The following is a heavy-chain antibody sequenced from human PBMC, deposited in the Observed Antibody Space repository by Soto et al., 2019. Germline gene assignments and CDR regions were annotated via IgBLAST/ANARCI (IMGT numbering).Heavy chain of an antibody. V-gene: IGHV4-30-2*01. J-gene: IGHJ4*02. CDR2: IYHSGST. CDR1: GGSISSGGYS. D-gene: IGHD6-19*01. CDR3: ARAGGLGALAADY. Sequence: QLQLQESGSGLVKPSQTLSLTCAVSGGSISSGGYSWSWIRQPPGKGLEWIGYIYHSGSTYYNPSLKSRVTLSVARSTNQFSLKLSSVTAADTAVYYCARAGGLGALAADYWGQGTLVTVSS.